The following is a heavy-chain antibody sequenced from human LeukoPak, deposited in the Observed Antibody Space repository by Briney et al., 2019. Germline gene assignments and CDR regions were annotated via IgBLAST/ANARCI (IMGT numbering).Heavy chain of an antibody. J-gene: IGHJ5*02. Sequence: PSETLSLTCAVYGGSFSGYYWSWIRQPPGKGPEWIGEINHSGSTNYNPSLKSRVTISVDTSKNQFSLKLSSVTAADTAVYYCARVGPIGCSSTSCYKNWFDPWGQGTLVTISS. CDR3: ARVGPIGCSSTSCYKNWFDP. D-gene: IGHD2-2*02. CDR1: GGSFSGYY. V-gene: IGHV4-34*01. CDR2: INHSGST.